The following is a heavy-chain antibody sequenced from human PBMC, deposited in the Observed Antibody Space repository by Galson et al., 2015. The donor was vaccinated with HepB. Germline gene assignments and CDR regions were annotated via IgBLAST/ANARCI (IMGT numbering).Heavy chain of an antibody. CDR2: FDPEDGET. J-gene: IGHJ4*02. Sequence: SVKVSCKASGGTFSSYAISWVRQAPGKGLEWMGGFDPEDGETIYAQKFQGRVTMTEDTSTDTAYMELSSLRSEDTAVYYCATVQYQLLKFDYWGQGTLVTVSS. V-gene: IGHV1-24*01. D-gene: IGHD2-2*01. CDR3: ATVQYQLLKFDY. CDR1: GGTFSSYA.